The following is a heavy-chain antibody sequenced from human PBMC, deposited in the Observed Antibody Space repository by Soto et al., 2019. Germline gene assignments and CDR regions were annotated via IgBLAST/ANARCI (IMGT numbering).Heavy chain of an antibody. Sequence: CPVKVSCKASGGTFSSYAISWVRQAPGQGLEWMGGIIPIFGTANYAQKFQGRVTITADESTSTAYMELSSLRSEDTAVYYCASGGYSYGYSHSWGHGTLVTVSS. D-gene: IGHD5-18*01. J-gene: IGHJ5*01. CDR2: IIPIFGTA. CDR3: ASGGYSYGYSHS. CDR1: GGTFSSYA. V-gene: IGHV1-69*13.